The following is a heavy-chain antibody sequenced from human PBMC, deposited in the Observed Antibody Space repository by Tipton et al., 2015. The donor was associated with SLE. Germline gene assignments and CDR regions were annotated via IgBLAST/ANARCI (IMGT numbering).Heavy chain of an antibody. Sequence: TLSLTCTVSGGSISSSSYYWGWIRQPPGKGLEWIGSIYYSGSTYYNPSLKSRVTISVDTSKNQFSLKLSSVTAADTAVFYCARHPTGFYFDYWGQGSLVTVSS. J-gene: IGHJ4*02. CDR1: GGSISSSSYY. CDR3: ARHPTGFYFDY. D-gene: IGHD2-8*02. CDR2: IYYSGST. V-gene: IGHV4-39*01.